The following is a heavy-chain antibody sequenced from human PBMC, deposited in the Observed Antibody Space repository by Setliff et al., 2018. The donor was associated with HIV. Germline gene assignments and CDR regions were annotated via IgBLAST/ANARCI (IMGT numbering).Heavy chain of an antibody. CDR1: DGSISTGNYY. Sequence: SETLSLTCTVADGSISTGNYYWSWVRQPAGRRLEWIGRNYTSGSTNYNPALKSRVTMSVDTSKNQFSLNLTSVTAADTAVYYCARGRFVGFDYWGQGTLVTVSS. V-gene: IGHV4-61*02. CDR2: NYTSGST. D-gene: IGHD3-16*02. CDR3: ARGRFVGFDY. J-gene: IGHJ4*02.